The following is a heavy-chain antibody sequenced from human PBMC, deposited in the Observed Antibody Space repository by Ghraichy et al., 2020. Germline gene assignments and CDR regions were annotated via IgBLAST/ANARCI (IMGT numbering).Heavy chain of an antibody. CDR1: GFTFSSYA. J-gene: IGHJ3*02. D-gene: IGHD3-3*01. CDR2: ISGSGGST. V-gene: IGHV3-23*01. CDR3: AKDMVFGVVIIGDAFDI. Sequence: GGSLRLSCAASGFTFSSYAMSWVRQAPGKGLEWVSAISGSGGSTYYADSVKGRFTISRDNSKNTLYLQMNSLRAEDTAVYYCAKDMVFGVVIIGDAFDIWGQGTMVTVSS.